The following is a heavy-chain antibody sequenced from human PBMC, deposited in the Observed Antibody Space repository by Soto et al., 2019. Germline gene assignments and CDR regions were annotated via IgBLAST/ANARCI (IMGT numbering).Heavy chain of an antibody. V-gene: IGHV1-2*04. D-gene: IGHD5-18*01. CDR2: INPNTGVT. J-gene: IGHJ4*02. CDR1: GYTFTGYY. Sequence: QVQLVQSGAEVRKPGASVKVSCKASGYTFTGYYMHWVRQAPGQGLEWMGWINPNTGVTKYAQKFQGWVTMTRDTSISTAYMELSRLRSDDTAVYYCARGVEMVTIPTAPPFDYWGQGTLVTVSS. CDR3: ARGVEMVTIPTAPPFDY.